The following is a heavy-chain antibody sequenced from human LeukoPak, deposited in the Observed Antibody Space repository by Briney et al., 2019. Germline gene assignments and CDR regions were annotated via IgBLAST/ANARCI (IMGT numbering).Heavy chain of an antibody. D-gene: IGHD3-22*01. J-gene: IGHJ5*02. Sequence: SETLSLTCTVSGGSISSYYWGWIRQPPGKGLEWIGSIYHSGSTYYNPSLKSRVTISVDTSKNQFSLKLSSVTAADTAVYYCARDSYYGPPLDWFDPWGQGTLVTVSS. CDR2: IYHSGST. CDR1: GGSISSYY. CDR3: ARDSYYGPPLDWFDP. V-gene: IGHV4-38-2*02.